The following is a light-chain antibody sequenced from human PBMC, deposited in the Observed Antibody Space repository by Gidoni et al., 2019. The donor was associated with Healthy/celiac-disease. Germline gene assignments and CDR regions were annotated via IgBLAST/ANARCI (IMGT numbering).Light chain of an antibody. J-gene: IGKJ4*01. Sequence: EIVLPQSPATLSLSPGGRATISCRASQSVSSYLAWYQQKPGQAPRLLIYDASNRATGIPARFSGSGSGTDFTLTISSLEPEDFAVYYCQQRSNWSFTFGGGTKVEIK. CDR1: QSVSSY. V-gene: IGKV3-11*01. CDR3: QQRSNWSFT. CDR2: DAS.